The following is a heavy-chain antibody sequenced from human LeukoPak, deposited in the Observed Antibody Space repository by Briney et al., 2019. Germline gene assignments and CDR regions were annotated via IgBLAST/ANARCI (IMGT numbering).Heavy chain of an antibody. D-gene: IGHD3-10*01. J-gene: IGHJ4*02. CDR1: GFNFRTHW. CDR3: ARDRQMVRGVILDY. Sequence: GGSLRLSCAASGFNFRTHWMHWVRQAPGKGLVWVSQINGVGSSTHYADSVKGRFTISRDNAKNTLYLQMNSLGAEDTAIYYCARDRQMVRGVILDYWGQGTRVTVSS. CDR2: INGVGSST. V-gene: IGHV3-74*01.